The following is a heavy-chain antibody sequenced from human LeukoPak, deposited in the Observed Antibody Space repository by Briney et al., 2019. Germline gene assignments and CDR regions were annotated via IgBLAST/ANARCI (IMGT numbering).Heavy chain of an antibody. CDR1: GGTFSIYA. Sequence: GSSVKVSCKASGGTFSIYAISWVRQAPGQGLEWMGRIIPIFGIANYAQKFQGRVTITADKSTSTAYMELSSLRSEDTAVYYCAREYSSGWYWFDPWGQGTLVTVSS. CDR2: IIPIFGIA. D-gene: IGHD6-19*01. J-gene: IGHJ5*02. CDR3: AREYSSGWYWFDP. V-gene: IGHV1-69*04.